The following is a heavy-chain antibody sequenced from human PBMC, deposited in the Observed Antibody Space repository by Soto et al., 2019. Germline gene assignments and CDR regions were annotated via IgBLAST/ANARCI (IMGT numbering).Heavy chain of an antibody. J-gene: IGHJ4*02. V-gene: IGHV3-72*01. CDR1: GFTLSDHY. Sequence: LRLSCAGSGFTLSDHYIDWVRQAPGKGLEWVGRSRDKAQGYSTAYAASVKGRFTTSRDESKNSVCLQMNSLKTEDTAVYYCTSHSPEDMIRKWGQGTLVTVSS. CDR3: TSHSPEDMIRK. D-gene: IGHD2-15*01. CDR2: SRDKAQGYST.